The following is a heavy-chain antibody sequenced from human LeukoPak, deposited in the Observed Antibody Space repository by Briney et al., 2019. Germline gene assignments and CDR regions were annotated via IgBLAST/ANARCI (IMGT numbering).Heavy chain of an antibody. CDR3: AKDRGSGWSPNWFDP. CDR2: ISGSGGST. Sequence: PGGSLRLSCAASGFTFSSYAMSWVRQAPGKGLEWVSAISGSGGSTYYADSVKGRFIISRDNSKNTLYLQMNSLRAEDTAVYYCAKDRGSGWSPNWFDPWGQGTLVTVSS. D-gene: IGHD6-13*01. J-gene: IGHJ5*02. CDR1: GFTFSSYA. V-gene: IGHV3-23*01.